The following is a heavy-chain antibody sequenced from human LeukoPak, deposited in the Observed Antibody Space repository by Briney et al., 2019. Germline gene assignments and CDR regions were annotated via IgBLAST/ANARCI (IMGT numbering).Heavy chain of an antibody. D-gene: IGHD1-26*01. CDR2: SYPGDSDT. J-gene: IGHJ4*02. Sequence: GESLKISCKDSGYSFTTYWMGWVRQVTGKGLEWMATSYPGDSDTRYSPSFQGQVTISADKSISTAYLQWSSLKASDTAMYYCARHQIVGATRSPFDYWGQGTLVTVSS. V-gene: IGHV5-51*01. CDR1: GYSFTTYW. CDR3: ARHQIVGATRSPFDY.